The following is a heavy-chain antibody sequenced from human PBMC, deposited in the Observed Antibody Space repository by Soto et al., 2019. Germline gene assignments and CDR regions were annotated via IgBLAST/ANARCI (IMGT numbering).Heavy chain of an antibody. CDR2: IDYVGNT. J-gene: IGHJ4*01. Sequence: QVQLQESGPGLVSPWGTLSLTCTVSGASISSSGDYWGWIRQAPGKGLQWIGSIDYVGNTYYDPSLKSRVAGPVDTSKNQISLQLNSVTAADTSVHYCVRGGLRYQQSSYYFDVWGHGTLVTVSS. CDR1: GASISSSGDY. CDR3: VRGGLRYQQSSYYFDV. V-gene: IGHV4-39*01. D-gene: IGHD3-16*01.